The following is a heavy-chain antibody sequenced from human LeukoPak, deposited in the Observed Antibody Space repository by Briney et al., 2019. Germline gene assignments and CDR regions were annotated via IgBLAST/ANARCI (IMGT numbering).Heavy chain of an antibody. D-gene: IGHD6-13*01. Sequence: SETLSLTCTVSGGSISSSSYYWGWIRQPPGKGLEWIGSIYYSGSTYYSPSLKSRVTISVDTSKNQFSLKLSSVTAADTAVYYCARTSSSRIWYFDLWGRGTLVTVSS. CDR2: IYYSGST. CDR1: GGSISSSSYY. J-gene: IGHJ2*01. CDR3: ARTSSSRIWYFDL. V-gene: IGHV4-39*01.